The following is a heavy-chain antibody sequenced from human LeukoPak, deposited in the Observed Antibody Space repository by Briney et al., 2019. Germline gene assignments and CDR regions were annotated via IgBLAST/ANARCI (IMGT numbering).Heavy chain of an antibody. V-gene: IGHV3-7*01. CDR1: GFTFSSYW. D-gene: IGHD5-18*01. Sequence: GGSLRLSCAASGFTFSSYWMSWVRQAPGKGLEWVANIKQDGSEKYYVDSVKGRFTISRDNAKNSLYLQMNSLRAEDTAVYYCARDRSSGRRVDTDAFDIWGQGTMVTVSS. J-gene: IGHJ3*02. CDR3: ARDRSSGRRVDTDAFDI. CDR2: IKQDGSEK.